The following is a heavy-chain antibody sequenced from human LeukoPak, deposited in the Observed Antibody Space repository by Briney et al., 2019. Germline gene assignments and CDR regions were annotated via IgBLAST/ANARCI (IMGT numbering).Heavy chain of an antibody. V-gene: IGHV4-59*08. CDR3: ARHIAPSSWYVY. CDR1: GGSISSYY. Sequence: TSETLSLTCTVSGGSISSYYWSWIRQPPGKGLEWIGYIYYSRRPNYNPSLKRRVTISVDTSNNQFSLKLSAVTAVDTAVYYCARHIAPSSWYVYWGQGTLVTVSS. CDR2: IYYSRRP. J-gene: IGHJ4*02. D-gene: IGHD6-13*01.